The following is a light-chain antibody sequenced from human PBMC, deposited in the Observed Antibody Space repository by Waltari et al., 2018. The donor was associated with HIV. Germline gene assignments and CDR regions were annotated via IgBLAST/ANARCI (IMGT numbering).Light chain of an antibody. CDR3: QQTYSTPQT. Sequence: DIQLTQSPSSLSASVRDRVTITCRTSQSISNYLNWYQQKPGKAPKLLIYAASSLQSGVPSRFSGSGSGTDFTLTINSLQPEDFATYYCQQTYSTPQTFGQGTKLEIK. V-gene: IGKV1-39*01. J-gene: IGKJ2*01. CDR2: AAS. CDR1: QSISNY.